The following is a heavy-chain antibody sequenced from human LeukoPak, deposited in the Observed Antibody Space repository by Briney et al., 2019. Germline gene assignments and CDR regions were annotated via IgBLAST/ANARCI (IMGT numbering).Heavy chain of an antibody. V-gene: IGHV1-8*02. CDR3: ARGYPVGY. CDR1: GYTFTAYY. J-gene: IGHJ4*02. Sequence: ASVKVSCKASGYTFTAYYMHWVRQAPGQGLEWMGWMNPNSGNTGYAQKFQGRVTMTRNTSISTAYMELSSLRSEDTAVYYCARGYPVGYWGQGTLVTVSS. CDR2: MNPNSGNT.